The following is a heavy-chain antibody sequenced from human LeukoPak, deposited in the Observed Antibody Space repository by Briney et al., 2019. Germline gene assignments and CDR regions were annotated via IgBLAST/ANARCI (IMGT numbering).Heavy chain of an antibody. CDR3: AREGKYCSGASCYRSGSYNWFDP. J-gene: IGHJ5*02. D-gene: IGHD2-15*01. CDR2: IKPSGGST. Sequence: ASVKVSCKASGDTFTSYYMHWVRQAPGQGLEWRGIIKPSGGSTSYAQKFQGRVTMTRDTSTSTVYMELSSLRSEDTAVYYSAREGKYCSGASCYRSGSYNWFDPWGQGTLVTVSS. V-gene: IGHV1-46*01. CDR1: GDTFTSYY.